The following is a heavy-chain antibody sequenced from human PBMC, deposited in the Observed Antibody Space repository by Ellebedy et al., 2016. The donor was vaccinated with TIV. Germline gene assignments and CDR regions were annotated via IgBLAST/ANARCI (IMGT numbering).Heavy chain of an antibody. D-gene: IGHD1/OR15-1a*01. CDR1: GGSIGGYY. Sequence: PSETLSLTCSVSGGSIGGYYWSWIRQPAGKGLEWIGRIYPTGSTHYNPSLKSRLTMSVDTSKNQFSLKLDSVTAADTAVYYCAREKVNNEFGLDVWGPGTTVSVSS. V-gene: IGHV4-4*07. J-gene: IGHJ6*02. CDR3: AREKVNNEFGLDV. CDR2: IYPTGST.